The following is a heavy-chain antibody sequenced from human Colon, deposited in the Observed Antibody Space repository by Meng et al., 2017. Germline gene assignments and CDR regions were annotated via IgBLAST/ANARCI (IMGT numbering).Heavy chain of an antibody. CDR3: ARESADGGSFDL. V-gene: IGHV1-2*06. D-gene: IGHD2-15*01. CDR2: INPRTGDT. J-gene: IGHJ4*02. CDR1: VYTLY. Sequence: QVQLVQSGAEVTKSGASVTVSCKASVYTLYIHWVRLRPGEGLEWMGRINPRTGDTKSAQSFQGRVTMTRDTSTTTFSMDLRSLPTDDSAIYFCARESADGGSFDLWGQGTLVTVSS.